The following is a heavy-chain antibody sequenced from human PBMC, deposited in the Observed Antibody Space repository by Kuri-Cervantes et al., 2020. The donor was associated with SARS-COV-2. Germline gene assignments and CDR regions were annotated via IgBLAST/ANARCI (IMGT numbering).Heavy chain of an antibody. CDR2: IYYSGST. CDR3: ARQQWLVSH. J-gene: IGHJ1*01. CDR1: GGSISSYY. Sequence: ESLKISCTVPGGSISSYYWSWIRQPPGKGLEWIGYIYYSGSTNYNPSLKSRVTISVDTSKNQFSLKLSSVTAADTAVYYCARQQWLVSHWGQGTLVTVSS. D-gene: IGHD6-19*01. V-gene: IGHV4-59*08.